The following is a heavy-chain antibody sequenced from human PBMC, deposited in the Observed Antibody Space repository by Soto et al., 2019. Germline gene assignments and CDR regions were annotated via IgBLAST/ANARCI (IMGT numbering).Heavy chain of an antibody. CDR2: IDPGDSYT. J-gene: IGHJ6*02. V-gene: IGHV5-10-1*01. Sequence: GESLKISCKGSGYSFTSYWISWVRQMPGKGLEWMGRIDPGDSYTNYSPSFQGHVTISVDKSISTAYLQWSSLKASDTAMYYCARRYCSTSSCTRKYYAMDVWGQGTTVTVSS. CDR1: GYSFTSYW. D-gene: IGHD2-2*01. CDR3: ARRYCSTSSCTRKYYAMDV.